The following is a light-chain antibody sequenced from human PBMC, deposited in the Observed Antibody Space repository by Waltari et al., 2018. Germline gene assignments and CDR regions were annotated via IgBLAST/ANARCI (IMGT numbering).Light chain of an antibody. CDR3: HQYKTYAWT. CDR2: KAA. V-gene: IGKV1-5*03. CDR1: QSINSW. J-gene: IGKJ1*01. Sequence: DIQMTQSPSTLSASVGDRVTITCRASQSINSWLACYQHKPGEAPKLLIYKAASLESGVPSRFSGSGSGTEFTLTISSLQPDDFASYYCHQYKTYAWTFGQGTKVEIK.